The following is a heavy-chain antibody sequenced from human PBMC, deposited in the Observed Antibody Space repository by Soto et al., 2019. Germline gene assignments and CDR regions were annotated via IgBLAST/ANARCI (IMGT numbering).Heavy chain of an antibody. CDR2: IRETGNT. D-gene: IGHD1-26*01. CDR1: GFTFSNYA. V-gene: IGHV3-23*01. CDR3: AKHQLGVIGALDY. Sequence: GGSLRLSCAASGFTFSNYAMSWIRQAPGKGLEWVSTIRETGNTYYADSVRGRFATSRDNSENTLYLQMSSLRAEDTAVYYCAKHQLGVIGALDYWGRGPRVTVSS. J-gene: IGHJ4*02.